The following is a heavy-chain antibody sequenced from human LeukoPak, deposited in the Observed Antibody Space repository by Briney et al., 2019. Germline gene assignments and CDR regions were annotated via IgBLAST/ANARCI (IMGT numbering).Heavy chain of an antibody. CDR2: IYRSGST. J-gene: IGHJ4*02. CDR1: GGSISSSNW. D-gene: IGHD3-9*01. Sequence: SGTLSLTCAVSGGSISSSNWWSWVRQPPGKGLEWIGEIYRSGSTNYNPSLKSRVTISVDKSKNQFSLKLSSVTAADTAVYYCASRNYDILTGYWVYFDYWGQGTLVTVSS. V-gene: IGHV4-4*02. CDR3: ASRNYDILTGYWVYFDY.